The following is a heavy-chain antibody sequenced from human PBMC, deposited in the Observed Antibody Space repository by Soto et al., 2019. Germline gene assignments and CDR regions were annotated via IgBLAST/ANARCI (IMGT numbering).Heavy chain of an antibody. Sequence: SETLSLTCTVSGGSISSSSYFWGWIRQPPGKGLEWIGYIYYSGSTYYNPSLKSRVTISVDTSKNQFSLKLSSVTAADTAVYYCASRKSSPYFDYWGQGTLVTVSS. CDR2: IYYSGST. V-gene: IGHV4-30-4*08. D-gene: IGHD3-10*01. CDR3: ASRKSSPYFDY. CDR1: GGSISSSSYF. J-gene: IGHJ4*02.